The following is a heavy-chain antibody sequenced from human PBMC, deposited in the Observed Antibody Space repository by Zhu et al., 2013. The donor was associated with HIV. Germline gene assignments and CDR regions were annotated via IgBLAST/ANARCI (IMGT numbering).Heavy chain of an antibody. CDR1: GGAFNTYT. D-gene: IGHD6-13*01. V-gene: IGHV1-69*12. CDR2: ILPVFGSP. CDR3: ARDRYSSSRGLLEY. J-gene: IGHJ4*02. Sequence: QVQLVQSGAEVKKPGSSVKVSCKSSGGAFNTYTIYWVRQVPGQGLEWLGGILPVFGSPGYAQKFRGRVTISADETSGTVYIELRSLRSEDTAVYYCARDRYSSSRGLLEYWGQGTLVTVSS.